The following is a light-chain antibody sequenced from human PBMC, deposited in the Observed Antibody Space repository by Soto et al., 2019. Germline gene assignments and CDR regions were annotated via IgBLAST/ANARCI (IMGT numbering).Light chain of an antibody. Sequence: EIVLTQSPGTLSLSPGKRATLSCRASQSISSTFLAWYQHKPGQAPKVVIYGASRRATGMPDGFSGSGSGSDFTLTVSRLEPEDFAVYYCQQYESSWAFGQGTKVEMK. CDR3: QQYESSWA. CDR2: GAS. J-gene: IGKJ1*01. CDR1: QSISSTF. V-gene: IGKV3-20*01.